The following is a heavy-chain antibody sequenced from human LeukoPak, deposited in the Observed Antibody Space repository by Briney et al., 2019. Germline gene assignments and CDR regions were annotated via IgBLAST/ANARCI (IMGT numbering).Heavy chain of an antibody. CDR1: GFTFNSYS. V-gene: IGHV3-66*01. Sequence: PGGSLRLSCAASGFTFNSYSMNWVRQAPGKGLEWVSVIYSGGSTYYADSVKGRFTISRDNSKNTLYLQMNSLRAEDTAVYYCARGWSGYDTVAQDAFDIWGQGTMVTVSS. CDR2: IYSGGST. CDR3: ARGWSGYDTVAQDAFDI. D-gene: IGHD5-12*01. J-gene: IGHJ3*02.